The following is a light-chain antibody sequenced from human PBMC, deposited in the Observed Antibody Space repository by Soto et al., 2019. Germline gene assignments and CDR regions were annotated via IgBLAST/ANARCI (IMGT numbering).Light chain of an antibody. V-gene: IGKV1-9*01. J-gene: IGKJ4*01. CDR1: QATRSY. Sequence: DIQMTQSPYTLSASVGDSVPLTCLASQATRSYLAWYQQKPGKAPKLLIYAASTLYGGVPSRFSGSGSGTDFALTITSLQAEDFATYYCQQLRMYPSTFGGGTKVDI. CDR2: AAS. CDR3: QQLRMYPST.